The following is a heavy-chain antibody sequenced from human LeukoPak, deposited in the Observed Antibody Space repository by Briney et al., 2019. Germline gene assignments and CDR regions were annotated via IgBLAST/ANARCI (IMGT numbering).Heavy chain of an antibody. J-gene: IGHJ4*02. Sequence: GGCLRLSCAASGFTFSSYWMHWGRQAPGKGLLWVSRISSDVSSTIYTDSVKGRFTISRDNAKNTLYLQMNSLRAEDTAVYYCARGSSSFLGYWGQGTVVTVSS. V-gene: IGHV3-74*01. CDR3: ARGSSSFLGY. CDR2: ISSDVSST. CDR1: GFTFSSYW. D-gene: IGHD6-6*01.